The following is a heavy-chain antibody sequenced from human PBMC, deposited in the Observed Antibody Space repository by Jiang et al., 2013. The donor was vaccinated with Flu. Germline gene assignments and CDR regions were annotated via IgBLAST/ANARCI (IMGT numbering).Heavy chain of an antibody. J-gene: IGHJ4*02. CDR3: TGDFDY. D-gene: IGHD3-16*01. V-gene: IGHV3-15*01. Sequence: KGRFTISRDDSKNTLYLQMNSLKTEDTAVYYCTGDFDYWGQGTLVTVSS.